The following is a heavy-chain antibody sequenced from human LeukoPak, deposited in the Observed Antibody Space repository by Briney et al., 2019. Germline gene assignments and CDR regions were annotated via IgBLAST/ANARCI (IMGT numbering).Heavy chain of an antibody. V-gene: IGHV4-39*01. CDR2: IYYSGST. CDR1: GGSISSSSYY. J-gene: IGHJ4*02. D-gene: IGHD3-3*01. CDR3: ARQHEYYDFWSGYYSSYYFDY. Sequence: PSETLSLTCTVSGGSISSSSYYWGWIRQPPGKGLEWIGSIYYSGSTYYNPSLKSRVTISVDTPKNQFSLKLSSVTAADTAVYYCARQHEYYDFWSGYYSSYYFDYWGQGTLVTVSS.